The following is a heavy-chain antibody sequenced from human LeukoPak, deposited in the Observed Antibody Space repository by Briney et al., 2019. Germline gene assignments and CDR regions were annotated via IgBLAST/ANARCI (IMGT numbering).Heavy chain of an antibody. J-gene: IGHJ4*02. Sequence: ASVKVSCRASGYTFTGYYMHWVRQAPGQGLEWMGWISAYNGNTNYAQKLQGRVTMTTDTSTSTAYMELRSLRSDDTAVYYCASSVGWLRWIDYWGQGTLVTVSS. D-gene: IGHD5-12*01. CDR3: ASSVGWLRWIDY. CDR2: ISAYNGNT. CDR1: GYTFTGYY. V-gene: IGHV1-18*04.